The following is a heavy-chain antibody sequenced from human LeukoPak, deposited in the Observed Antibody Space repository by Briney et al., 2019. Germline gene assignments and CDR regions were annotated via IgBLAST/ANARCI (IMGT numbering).Heavy chain of an antibody. CDR3: GRVRIVGATDY. J-gene: IGHJ4*02. D-gene: IGHD1-26*01. CDR1: GGSFSGYY. Sequence: LSETPSLTCAVYGGSFSGYYWSWIRQPPGKGLEWIGEINHSGSTNYNPSLKGRVTISVDTSKNQSSLKLSSAAAPGTAVYYRGRVRIVGATDYWGQGTLVNVFS. CDR2: INHSGST. V-gene: IGHV4-34*01.